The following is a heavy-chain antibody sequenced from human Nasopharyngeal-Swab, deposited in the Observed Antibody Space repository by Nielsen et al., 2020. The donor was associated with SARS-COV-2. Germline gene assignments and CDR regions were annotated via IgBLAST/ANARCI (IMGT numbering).Heavy chain of an antibody. J-gene: IGHJ4*02. Sequence: GESLNIPCAASGFPFTDYVMNWVRQAPGTGLEWVSSISTTSDYIYYAASVKGRSTISRDNARNSLHLQMHSLRAEDTAVYYCVRDGYFDWSFGYWGQGTLVTVSS. CDR2: ISTTSDYI. CDR1: GFPFTDYV. D-gene: IGHD3-9*01. V-gene: IGHV3-21*01. CDR3: VRDGYFDWSFGY.